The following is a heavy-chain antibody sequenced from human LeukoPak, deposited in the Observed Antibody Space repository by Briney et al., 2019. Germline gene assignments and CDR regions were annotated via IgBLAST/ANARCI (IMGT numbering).Heavy chain of an antibody. CDR1: GYTFTNYG. Sequence: ASVKVSCKASGYTFTNYGMNWVRQAPGQGLEWMGWINTNTGNPTYAQGFTGRFVFSLDTSVSTAYLQISSLKAEDTAVYYCARDGDLSAAGTDDAFDIWGQGTMVTVSS. CDR3: ARDGDLSAAGTDDAFDI. CDR2: INTNTGNP. V-gene: IGHV7-4-1*02. J-gene: IGHJ3*02. D-gene: IGHD6-13*01.